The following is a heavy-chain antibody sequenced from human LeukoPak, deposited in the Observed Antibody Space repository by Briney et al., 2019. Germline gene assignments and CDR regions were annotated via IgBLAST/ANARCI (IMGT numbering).Heavy chain of an antibody. CDR3: AAQRYSGSYLRFDP. CDR2: ISWNSGSI. J-gene: IGHJ5*02. Sequence: GRSLRLSCAASRFTFDDYAMHWVRQAPGKGLEWVSGISWNSGSIGYADSVKGRFTISRDNAKNSLYLQMNSLRAEDTALYYCAAQRYSGSYLRFDPWGQGTLVTVSS. CDR1: RFTFDDYA. D-gene: IGHD1-26*01. V-gene: IGHV3-9*01.